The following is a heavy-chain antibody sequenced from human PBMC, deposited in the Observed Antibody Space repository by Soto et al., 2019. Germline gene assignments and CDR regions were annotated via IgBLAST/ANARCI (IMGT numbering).Heavy chain of an antibody. CDR3: ARGGRVDDYYYYYGMDV. V-gene: IGHV4-30-2*01. D-gene: IGHD5-12*01. CDR2: IYHSGST. Sequence: QLQLQESGSGLVKPSQTLSLTCAVSGGSISSGGYSWSWIRQPPGKGLEWIGYIYHSGSTYYNPSLKSRVTISVDRSKNQFSLKLSSVTAADTAVYYCARGGRVDDYYYYYGMDVWGQGTTVTVSS. J-gene: IGHJ6*02. CDR1: GGSISSGGYS.